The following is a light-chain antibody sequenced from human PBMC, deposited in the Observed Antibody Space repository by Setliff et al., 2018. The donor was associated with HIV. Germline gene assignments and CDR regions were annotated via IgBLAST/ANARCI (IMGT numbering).Light chain of an antibody. CDR2: DVR. Sequence: QSALAQPASESASPGQSITISCTGTSSDVGGYNFVSWYQQHPGKAPNLIIYDVRNRPSGISNRFSGSKSGNTASLTISGLQAEDEADYYCSSYSSSSTLVFGGGTKVTVL. CDR3: SSYSSSSTLV. V-gene: IGLV2-14*03. J-gene: IGLJ2*01. CDR1: SSDVGGYNF.